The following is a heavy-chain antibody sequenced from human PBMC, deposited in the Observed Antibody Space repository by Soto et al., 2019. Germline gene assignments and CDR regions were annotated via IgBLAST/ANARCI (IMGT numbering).Heavy chain of an antibody. CDR2: IHYSGTT. J-gene: IGHJ4*02. CDR3: AARAASSRNIAPYYLDF. CDR1: GGSMRNYF. V-gene: IGHV4-59*01. Sequence: SETLSLACTVSGGSMRNYFWTWIRQPPGKGLEWIGYIHYSGTTSFFPSYNPSLRSRVTISEDTSKNQFSLKLLSVTTADTAVYFCAARAASSRNIAPYYLDFWGQGTLVTVS. D-gene: IGHD6-13*01.